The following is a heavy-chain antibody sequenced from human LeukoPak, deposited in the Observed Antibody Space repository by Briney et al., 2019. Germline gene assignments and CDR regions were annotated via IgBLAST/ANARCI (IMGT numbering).Heavy chain of an antibody. CDR1: GGSISSGDYY. CDR3: ARDASAAGASDY. V-gene: IGHV4-30-4*01. J-gene: IGHJ4*02. CDR2: IYYSGGT. Sequence: PSQTLSLTCTVSGGSISSGDYYWSWIRQPPGKGLEWIGYIYYSGGTYYNPSLKSRVTISVDTSKNQFSLKLSSVTAADTAVYYCARDASAAGASDYWGQGTLVTVSS. D-gene: IGHD6-13*01.